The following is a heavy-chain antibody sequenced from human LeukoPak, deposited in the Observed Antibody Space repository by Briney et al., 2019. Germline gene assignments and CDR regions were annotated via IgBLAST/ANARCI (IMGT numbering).Heavy chain of an antibody. Sequence: GGSLRLSCAASGFTFSDYYMNWIRQAPGKGLEWVSSISGGSRAINYADSVKGRFTTSRDNAKNSLFLQVNSLRAEDTAVYYCARAGQSDYWGQGTLVTVSS. CDR3: ARAGQSDY. CDR2: ISGGSRAI. J-gene: IGHJ4*02. CDR1: GFTFSDYY. V-gene: IGHV3-11*01.